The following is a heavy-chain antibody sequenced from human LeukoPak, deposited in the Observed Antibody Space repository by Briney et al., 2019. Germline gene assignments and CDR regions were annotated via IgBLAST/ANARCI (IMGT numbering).Heavy chain of an antibody. D-gene: IGHD3-22*01. Sequence: ASVKVSCKASGYTFTGYYMHWARQAPGQGLEWMGWINPNSGDTNYAQKLQGRVTLTTDTSTSTAYMELRSLRSDDTAVYYCARDQYYDSKGWFDPWGQGTLVTVSS. CDR3: ARDQYYDSKGWFDP. CDR2: INPNSGDT. J-gene: IGHJ5*02. V-gene: IGHV1-2*02. CDR1: GYTFTGYY.